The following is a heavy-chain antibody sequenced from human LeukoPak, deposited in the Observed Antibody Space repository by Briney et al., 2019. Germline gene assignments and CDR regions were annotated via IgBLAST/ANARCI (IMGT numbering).Heavy chain of an antibody. D-gene: IGHD4-17*01. CDR3: ARVHGDYALGIYYYYMDV. V-gene: IGHV1-18*01. Sequence: ASVKVSCKASGGTFSSYAISWVRQAPGQGLEWMGWISAYNGNTNYAQKLQGRVTMTTDTSTSTAYMELRSLRSDDTAVYYCARVHGDYALGIYYYYMDVWGKGTTVTISS. CDR1: GGTFSSYA. J-gene: IGHJ6*03. CDR2: ISAYNGNT.